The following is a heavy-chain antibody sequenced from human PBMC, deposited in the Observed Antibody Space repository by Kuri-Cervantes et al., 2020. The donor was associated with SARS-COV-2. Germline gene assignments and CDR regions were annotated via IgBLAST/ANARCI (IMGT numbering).Heavy chain of an antibody. D-gene: IGHD2-2*01. CDR2: ISSSSSYI. Sequence: LSLTCAASGITFSDYYMSWIRQAPGKGLEWVSSISSSSSYIYYADSVKGRFTISRDSAKNSLYLQMNSLRAEDTAVYYCARDRPTRVVLGNAFDIWGQGTMVTVSS. J-gene: IGHJ3*02. V-gene: IGHV3-11*06. CDR1: GITFSDYY. CDR3: ARDRPTRVVLGNAFDI.